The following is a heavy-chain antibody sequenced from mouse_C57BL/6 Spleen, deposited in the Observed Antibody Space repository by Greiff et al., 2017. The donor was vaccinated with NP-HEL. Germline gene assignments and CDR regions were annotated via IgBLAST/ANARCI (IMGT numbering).Heavy chain of an antibody. CDR3: ARRSLPWYFDV. J-gene: IGHJ1*03. V-gene: IGHV5-17*01. D-gene: IGHD6-2*01. Sequence: EVKLMESGGGLVKPGGSLKLSCAASGFTFSDYGMHWVRQAPEKGLEWVAYISSGSSTIYYADTVKGRFTISRDNAKNTLFLQMTSLMSEDTAMYYCARRSLPWYFDVWGTGTTVTVSS. CDR1: GFTFSDYG. CDR2: ISSGSSTI.